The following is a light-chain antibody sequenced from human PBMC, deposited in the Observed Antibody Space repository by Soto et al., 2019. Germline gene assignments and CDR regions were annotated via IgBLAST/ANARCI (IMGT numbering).Light chain of an antibody. CDR1: QGINSF. J-gene: IGKJ1*01. CDR2: GAS. Sequence: IQLTQSPSSLSASVGDRVTITCRASQGINSFLAWYQQKPGKAPKLLIYGASTLQSGVPSRFSGSGSGTDFTLTISSVEPEDFATYYCQQYHNDSPWTFGQGTKVEVK. V-gene: IGKV1-9*01. CDR3: QQYHNDSPWT.